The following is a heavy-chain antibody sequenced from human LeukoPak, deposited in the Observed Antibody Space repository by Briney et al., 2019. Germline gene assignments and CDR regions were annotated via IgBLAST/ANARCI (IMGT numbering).Heavy chain of an antibody. CDR2: IRTKANNYAT. J-gene: IGHJ4*01. V-gene: IGHV3-73*01. D-gene: IGHD1-7*01. Sequence: PGGSLRLSCAGSGFTFRGSAMHWVRQASGKGLEWVGRIRTKANNYATAYAASLSGRFTISRDDSKNMAYLHLNGLKTEDTALYHCVTFNWNYTSLPFDYWGHGTLVTVSS. CDR3: VTFNWNYTSLPFDY. CDR1: GFTFRGSA.